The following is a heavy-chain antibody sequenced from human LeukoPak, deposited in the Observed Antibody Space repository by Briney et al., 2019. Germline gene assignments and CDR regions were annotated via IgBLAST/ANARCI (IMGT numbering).Heavy chain of an antibody. J-gene: IGHJ4*02. CDR1: GYTFTGYY. CDR3: ARDLGSSSSGGGYYFDY. D-gene: IGHD6-6*01. CDR2: INPNSGGT. V-gene: IGHV1-2*06. Sequence: GASVKVSCKASGYTFTGYYIHWVRQAPGQGLEWMGRINPNSGGTNYAQKFQGRVTMTRDTSISKAYMELSRLRSDDTAVYYCARDLGSSSSGGGYYFDYWGQGTLVTVSS.